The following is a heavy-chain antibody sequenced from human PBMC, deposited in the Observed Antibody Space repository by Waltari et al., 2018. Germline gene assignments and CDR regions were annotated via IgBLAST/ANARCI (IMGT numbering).Heavy chain of an antibody. V-gene: IGHV1-69*01. D-gene: IGHD2-21*02. CDR1: GGTFSSYA. CDR2: ILPIFGTA. Sequence: QVQLVQSGAEVKKPGSSVKVSCKASGGTFSSYAISWVRQAPGQGLEWMGGILPIFGTANYAQKFQGRVTITADESTSTAYMELSSLRSEDTAVYYCAREGRDCGGDCRHWYFDLWGRGTLVTVSS. J-gene: IGHJ2*01. CDR3: AREGRDCGGDCRHWYFDL.